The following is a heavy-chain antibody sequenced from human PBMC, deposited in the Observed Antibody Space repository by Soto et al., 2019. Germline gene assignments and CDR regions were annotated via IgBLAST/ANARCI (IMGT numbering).Heavy chain of an antibody. CDR1: GGSTSSDNY. Sequence: SETLSLTCTVSGGSTSSDNYWSWIRHPPGQGREWIGHIYYSGNTDYNPTLKSRPAISIDTSKNQFSLKLSSVTAADTAVYFCAREGGESSDGLYYFDSWGQGSLVTVSS. CDR2: IYYSGNT. J-gene: IGHJ4*02. CDR3: AREGGESSDGLYYFDS. V-gene: IGHV4-30-4*01. D-gene: IGHD3-16*01.